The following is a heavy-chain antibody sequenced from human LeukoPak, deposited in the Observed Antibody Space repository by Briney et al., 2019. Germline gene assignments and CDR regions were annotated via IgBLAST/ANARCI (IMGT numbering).Heavy chain of an antibody. J-gene: IGHJ6*02. CDR3: ARILRWSGYYDYGMDV. CDR1: GFTFSSYA. D-gene: IGHD3-3*01. Sequence: PGGSLRLSCAASGFTFSSYAMHWVRQAPGKGLEWVAVISYDGSNKYYADSVKGRFTISRDNSKNTLYLQMNSLRAEDTAVYYCARILRWSGYYDYGMDVWGQGTTVTVSS. CDR2: ISYDGSNK. V-gene: IGHV3-30*14.